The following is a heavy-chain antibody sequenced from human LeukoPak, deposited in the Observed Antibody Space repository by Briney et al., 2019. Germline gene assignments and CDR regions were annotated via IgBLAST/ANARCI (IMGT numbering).Heavy chain of an antibody. CDR1: GYTFTGYY. J-gene: IGHJ6*02. CDR2: INPNSGGT. CDR3: ARDIAAAGLQNYYYGMDV. Sequence: ASVKVSCTASGYTFTGYYMHWVRQAPGQGLEWMGWINPNSGGTNYAQKFQGWVTMTRDTSISTAYMELSRLRSDDTAVYYCARDIAAAGLQNYYYGMDVWGQGTTVTVSS. D-gene: IGHD6-13*01. V-gene: IGHV1-2*04.